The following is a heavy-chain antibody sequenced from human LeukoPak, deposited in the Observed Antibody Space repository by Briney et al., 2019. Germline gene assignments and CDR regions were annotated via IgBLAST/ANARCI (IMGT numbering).Heavy chain of an antibody. Sequence: SETLSLTCTVSGGSISSYYWSWIRQPPGKGLEWIGYIYYSGSTNYNPSLKSRVTISVDTSKNQFSLKLSSVTAADTVVYYCASWPYPGHDIFQHWGQGTLVTVSS. J-gene: IGHJ1*01. V-gene: IGHV4-59*01. CDR1: GGSISSYY. CDR3: ASWPYPGHDIFQH. D-gene: IGHD1-1*01. CDR2: IYYSGST.